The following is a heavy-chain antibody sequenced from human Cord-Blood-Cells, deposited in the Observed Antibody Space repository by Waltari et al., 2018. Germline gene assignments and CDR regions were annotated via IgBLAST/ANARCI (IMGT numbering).Heavy chain of an antibody. Sequence: EVQLVESGGGLVKPGGSLSLSCAASGFTFSSYSMNWVRQAPGNGLEWVSSISSSSSYIYYADSVKGRFTISRDNAKNSLYLQMNSLRAEDTAVYYCARPPSDRGSKYFQHWGQGTLVTVSS. J-gene: IGHJ1*01. CDR2: ISSSSSYI. CDR1: GFTFSSYS. CDR3: ARPPSDRGSKYFQH. D-gene: IGHD3-22*01. V-gene: IGHV3-21*01.